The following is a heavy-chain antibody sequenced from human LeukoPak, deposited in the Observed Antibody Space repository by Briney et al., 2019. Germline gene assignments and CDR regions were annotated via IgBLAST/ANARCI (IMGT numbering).Heavy chain of an antibody. Sequence: GGSLRLSCAASGFTFSTYALSWVRQAPGKGLEWVSSLSGNGGSAYYTDSVKGRFTISRDNSKNTLYLQMNSLRAEDTAVYYCAKDLPTVNTWIYFDYWGQGTLVTVSS. J-gene: IGHJ4*02. CDR1: GFTFSTYA. CDR3: AKDLPTVNTWIYFDY. D-gene: IGHD4-17*01. V-gene: IGHV3-23*01. CDR2: LSGNGGSA.